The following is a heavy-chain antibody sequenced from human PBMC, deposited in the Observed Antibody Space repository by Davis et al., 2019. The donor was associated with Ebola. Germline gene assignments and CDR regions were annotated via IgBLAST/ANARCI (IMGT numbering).Heavy chain of an antibody. CDR2: IRYDGSDK. D-gene: IGHD6-6*01. J-gene: IGHJ6*02. CDR3: AKSFSSSPRLRYYHGMDV. CDR1: GFIFRSYG. V-gene: IGHV3-30*02. Sequence: GESLKISCAASGFIFRSYGIYWVRQAPGKGLEWVALIRYDGSDKYYADSVKGRFTISRDNSKNTVYLQMNSLRADDTAVYYCAKSFSSSPRLRYYHGMDVWGQGTTVTVSS.